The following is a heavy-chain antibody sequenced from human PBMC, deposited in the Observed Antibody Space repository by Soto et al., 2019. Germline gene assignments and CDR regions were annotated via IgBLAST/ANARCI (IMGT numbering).Heavy chain of an antibody. D-gene: IGHD1-1*01. V-gene: IGHV3-7*01. CDR2: IKQEGSDK. J-gene: IGHJ2*01. CDR1: DFSLSKYW. Sequence: EVQVLDSGGDWVQPGGSLRLSCVASDFSLSKYWMSWVRQAPGKGLEWVAGIKQEGSDKIYVDSVKGRFTISRDDAKNSLDLQMNSLGAEDTAVYYCARGGTGSRYYFFDLWGRGTLVTVSS. CDR3: ARGGTGSRYYFFDL.